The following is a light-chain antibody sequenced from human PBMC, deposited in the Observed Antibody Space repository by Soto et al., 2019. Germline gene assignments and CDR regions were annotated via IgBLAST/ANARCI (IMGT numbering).Light chain of an antibody. J-gene: IGLJ2*01. Sequence: QSVLTQPASVSGSPGQSITISCTGTSSDVGGYNYVSWYQQHPGKAPKLMIYEVSNRPSGVSNRFSGSKSGNTASLTISGPQAEDGADYYCSSYTSSSTPVVFGGGTQLTVL. CDR3: SSYTSSSTPVV. CDR2: EVS. CDR1: SSDVGGYNY. V-gene: IGLV2-14*01.